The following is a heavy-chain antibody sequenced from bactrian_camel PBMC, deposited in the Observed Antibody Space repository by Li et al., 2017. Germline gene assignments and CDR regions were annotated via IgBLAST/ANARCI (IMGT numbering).Heavy chain of an antibody. CDR2: TICTST. D-gene: IGHD6*01. CDR1: GNTYNINC. J-gene: IGHJ6*01. Sequence: VQLVESGGGSVQAGGSLRLTCTVSGNTYNINCMGWFRQGPGQQREGVATICTSTYYADSVKGRFTISQDNAKNTLYLQMNNLKPEDTAMYYCAAVRYGVTWYPLCRARSADFGYWGQGTQVTVS. V-gene: IGHV3S53*01. CDR3: AAVRYGVTWYPLCRARSADFGY.